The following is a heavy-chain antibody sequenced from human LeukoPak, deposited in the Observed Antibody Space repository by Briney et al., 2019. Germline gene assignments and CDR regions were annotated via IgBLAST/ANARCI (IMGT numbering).Heavy chain of an antibody. V-gene: IGHV3-48*03. Sequence: GGSLRLSCAASGFIFSDYEMNWVRQAPGKGLEWVSYISSSGNTIYYADSVKGRFTISRDNAKNSLYLQMNSLRAEDTAVYYCAKRRYCSGGSCYFDYWGQGTLVTVSS. CDR2: ISSSGNTI. CDR3: AKRRYCSGGSCYFDY. J-gene: IGHJ4*02. D-gene: IGHD2-15*01. CDR1: GFIFSDYE.